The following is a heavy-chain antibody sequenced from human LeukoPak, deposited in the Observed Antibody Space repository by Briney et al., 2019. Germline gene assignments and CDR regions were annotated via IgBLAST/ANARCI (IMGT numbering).Heavy chain of an antibody. CDR3: AHLNYDFWGGYYNGWFDP. CDR1: GFSLSTSGVG. Sequence: SGPTLVNPTQTLTLTCTFSGFSLSTSGVGVGWIRQPPGKALEWLALIYWNDDKRYSPSLKSRLTITKDTSKNQVVLTMANMDPVDTATYYCAHLNYDFWGGYYNGWFDPWGQGTLVTVSS. CDR2: IYWNDDK. V-gene: IGHV2-5*01. D-gene: IGHD3-3*01. J-gene: IGHJ5*02.